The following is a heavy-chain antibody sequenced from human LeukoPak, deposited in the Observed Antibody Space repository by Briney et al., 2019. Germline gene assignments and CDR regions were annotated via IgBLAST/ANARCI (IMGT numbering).Heavy chain of an antibody. D-gene: IGHD3-22*01. J-gene: IGHJ3*02. V-gene: IGHV3-73*01. CDR2: IRSKANSYAT. Sequence: GGSLRLSCAASGFTFSGSAMHWVRQASGKGLEWVGRIRSKANSYATAYAASVKGRFTISRDDSKNTAYLQMNSLKTEDTAVYYCTRQDDSSGYYYLAAFDIWGQGTMVTVSS. CDR3: TRQDDSSGYYYLAAFDI. CDR1: GFTFSGSA.